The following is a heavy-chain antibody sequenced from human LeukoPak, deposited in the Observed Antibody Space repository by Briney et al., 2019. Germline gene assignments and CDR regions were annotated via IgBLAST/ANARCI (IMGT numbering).Heavy chain of an antibody. D-gene: IGHD6-13*01. J-gene: IGHJ4*02. V-gene: IGHV3-30*04. Sequence: GRSLRLSCAVSGFTFSSYAMHWVRQAPGKGLEWVAVISYDGSNKYYADSVKGRFTISRDNSKNTLYLQMNSLRAEDTAVYYCARSSSWLAWDFDYWGQGTLVTVSS. CDR1: GFTFSSYA. CDR2: ISYDGSNK. CDR3: ARSSSWLAWDFDY.